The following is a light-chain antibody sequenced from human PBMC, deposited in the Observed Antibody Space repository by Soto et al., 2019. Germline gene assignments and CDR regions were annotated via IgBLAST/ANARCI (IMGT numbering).Light chain of an antibody. Sequence: EIVLTQSPATLSLSPGERATLSCRASQSVSSYLAWYQQKPGQAPRLLIYDASNRATGIPARFSGSGSGTDFTLTISSLEPEDFAVYYCQQRSNWPACKFGQGTKVEIK. J-gene: IGKJ1*01. CDR1: QSVSSY. V-gene: IGKV3-11*01. CDR2: DAS. CDR3: QQRSNWPACK.